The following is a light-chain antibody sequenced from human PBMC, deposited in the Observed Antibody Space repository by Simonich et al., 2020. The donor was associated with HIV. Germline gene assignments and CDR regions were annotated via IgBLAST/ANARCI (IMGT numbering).Light chain of an antibody. CDR3: SSYSSRSTWV. CDR1: TSDIGTYNF. V-gene: IGLV2-14*03. J-gene: IGLJ3*02. Sequence: QSALTQPASVSGSPGQSITISCTGTTSDIGTYNFVSWYQQHPGKAPKLMICNVKNRTSGLANRCSSSKSGNTASLTISGLQAEDEGDYYCSSYSSRSTWVFGGGTKVTVL. CDR2: NVK.